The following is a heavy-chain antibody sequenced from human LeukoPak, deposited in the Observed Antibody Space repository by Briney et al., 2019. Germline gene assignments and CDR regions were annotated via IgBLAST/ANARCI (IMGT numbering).Heavy chain of an antibody. J-gene: IGHJ4*02. CDR1: GGSISSSSYY. V-gene: IGHV4-39*01. Sequence: SETLSLTCTVSGGSISSSSYYWGWIRQPPGKGLEWIGSIYYSGSTYYNSSLKSRVTISVDTSKNQFSLKLSSVTAADTAVYYCARLTIAAAGTLDYFDYWGQGTLVTVSS. D-gene: IGHD6-13*01. CDR2: IYYSGST. CDR3: ARLTIAAAGTLDYFDY.